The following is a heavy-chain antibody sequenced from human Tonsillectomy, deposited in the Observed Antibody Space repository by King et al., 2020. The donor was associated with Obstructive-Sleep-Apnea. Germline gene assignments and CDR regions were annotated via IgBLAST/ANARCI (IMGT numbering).Heavy chain of an antibody. CDR1: GGSFSGYY. CDR2: INHSGST. Sequence: VQLQQWGAGLLKPSETLSLTCAVYGGSFSGYYWTWIRQPPGKGLEWIGQINHSGSTNYNPSLKSRVTISVDTSKSQFSLMLSSVTAADTAVYYCARVYYGSGSYLFSYYGMDVWGQGTTVTVSS. D-gene: IGHD3-10*01. CDR3: ARVYYGSGSYLFSYYGMDV. V-gene: IGHV4-34*01. J-gene: IGHJ6*02.